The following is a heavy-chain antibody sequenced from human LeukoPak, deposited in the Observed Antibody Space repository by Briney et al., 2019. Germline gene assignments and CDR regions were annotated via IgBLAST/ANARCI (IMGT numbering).Heavy chain of an antibody. V-gene: IGHV4-39*07. J-gene: IGHJ6*03. CDR1: GGSISSSSYY. CDR3: ARIRYYMDV. CDR2: IYYSGST. Sequence: PSETLTIICTVYGGSISSSSYYWGWVRQPPGKGLEWIRSIYYSGSTYYNPSLKSRVTISVDTSKNQFSLKLSSVTAADTAVYYCARIRYYMDVWGKGTTVTVSS.